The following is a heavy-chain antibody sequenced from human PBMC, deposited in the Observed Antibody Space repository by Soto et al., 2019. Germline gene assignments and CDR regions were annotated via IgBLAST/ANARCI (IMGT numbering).Heavy chain of an antibody. D-gene: IGHD2-8*01. Sequence: QVQLVQSGAEVRKPGASVKVSCKASGHTVASYDINWVLQATGQVLEWMGWMTPDGGDTGYAQKCQGRVTMHWDTSIATAYLKMSSLNSDDTDLYECGTDPLYGWFDSWGQGTLVTVSS. CDR3: GTDPLYGWFDS. CDR1: GHTVASYD. CDR2: MTPDGGDT. V-gene: IGHV1-8*01. J-gene: IGHJ5*01.